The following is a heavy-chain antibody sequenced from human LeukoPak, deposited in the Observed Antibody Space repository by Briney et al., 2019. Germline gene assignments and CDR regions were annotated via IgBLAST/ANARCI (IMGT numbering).Heavy chain of an antibody. V-gene: IGHV3-23*01. CDR3: ARAKPKNMVRGLIMRRESRYYLDY. Sequence: GGSLRLSCAASGFTLSSYAMSWVRQAPGKGLEWVSAISGSGGSGGSTYYADSVKGRLTISRDNSKSTLYIQMNSLRAEDTAVYYCARAKPKNMVRGLIMRRESRYYLDYWGQGTLVTVSS. J-gene: IGHJ4*02. CDR2: ISGSGGSGGST. D-gene: IGHD3-10*01. CDR1: GFTLSSYA.